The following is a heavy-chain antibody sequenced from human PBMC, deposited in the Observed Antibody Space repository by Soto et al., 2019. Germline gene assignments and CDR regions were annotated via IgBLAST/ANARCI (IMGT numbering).Heavy chain of an antibody. D-gene: IGHD3-22*01. Sequence: PGGSLRLSCAASGFTFSSYAMSWVRQAPGKGLEWVSAISGSGGSTYYADSVKGRFTISRDNSKNTLYLQMNSLRAEDTAVYYCAKEPHTYYYASSGTTGPLDPWGQGTLVTVS. J-gene: IGHJ5*02. V-gene: IGHV3-23*01. CDR3: AKEPHTYYYASSGTTGPLDP. CDR1: GFTFSSYA. CDR2: ISGSGGST.